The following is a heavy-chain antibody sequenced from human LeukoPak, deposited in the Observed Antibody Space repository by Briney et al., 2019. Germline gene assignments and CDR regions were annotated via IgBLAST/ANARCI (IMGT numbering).Heavy chain of an antibody. CDR3: AADLNYYDSSGSGDY. V-gene: IGHV1-58*02. CDR1: GFTFTSSA. J-gene: IGHJ4*02. D-gene: IGHD3-22*01. CDR2: IVVGSGNT. Sequence: SVKVSCKASGFTFTSSAMQWVRQARGQRLEWIGWIVVGSGNTNYAQKSQERVTITRDMSTSTAYMELTSLRSEDTAVYYCAADLNYYDSSGSGDYWGQGTLVTVSS.